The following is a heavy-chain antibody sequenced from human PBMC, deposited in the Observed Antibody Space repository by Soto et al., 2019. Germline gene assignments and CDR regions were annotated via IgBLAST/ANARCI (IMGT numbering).Heavy chain of an antibody. CDR3: AALHFWSGPWTHTRLDP. D-gene: IGHD3-3*02. V-gene: IGHV4-4*02. Sequence: SETLSLTCAVSVYSINSIHLWNWVRQPPVKGLEWIGQISHSGSTNYNPSLTSRVTISVDKSKNHFSLKLTSVTAADTAVYYCAALHFWSGPWTHTRLDPWGQGTLVTVSS. CDR1: VYSINSIHL. J-gene: IGHJ5*02. CDR2: ISHSGST.